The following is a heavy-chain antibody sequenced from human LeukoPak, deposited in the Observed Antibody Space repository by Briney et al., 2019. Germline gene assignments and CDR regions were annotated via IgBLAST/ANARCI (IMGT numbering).Heavy chain of an antibody. V-gene: IGHV3-23*01. D-gene: IGHD6-6*01. CDR2: ISGSGGST. CDR3: AKARYSSSWWVVDY. Sequence: GGSLRLSCAASGFTFSSHAMSWVRQAPGKGLEWVSAISGSGGSTYYADSAKGRFTISRDNSKNTVYLQMNSLRAEDTAVYYCAKARYSSSWWVVDYWGQGTLVTVSS. CDR1: GFTFSSHA. J-gene: IGHJ4*02.